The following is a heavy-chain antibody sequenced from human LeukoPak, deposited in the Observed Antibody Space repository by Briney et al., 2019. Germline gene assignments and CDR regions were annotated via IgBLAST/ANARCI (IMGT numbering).Heavy chain of an antibody. V-gene: IGHV1-2*02. CDR2: INPNSGGT. Sequence: ASVKVSCKASGYTFTGYYMHWVRQAPGQGLEWMGWINPNSGGTNYAQKFQGRVTMTRDTSISTAYMELSRLRSDDTAVYYCASSTTEDPYYYMDVWGKGTTVTVSS. J-gene: IGHJ6*03. D-gene: IGHD2/OR15-2a*01. CDR1: GYTFTGYY. CDR3: ASSTTEDPYYYMDV.